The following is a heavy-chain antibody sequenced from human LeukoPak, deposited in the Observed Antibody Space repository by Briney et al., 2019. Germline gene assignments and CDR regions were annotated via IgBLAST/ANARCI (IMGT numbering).Heavy chain of an antibody. CDR1: GVSFSGYY. V-gene: IGHV4-34*01. CDR3: ARGVRGYYFDY. Sequence: SETLSLTCAVYGVSFSGYYWSWIRQPPGKGLEWIGEINHSGSTNYNPSLKSRVTISVDTSKNQFSLKLSSVTAADTAVYYCARGVRGYYFDYWGQGTLVTVSS. CDR2: INHSGST. J-gene: IGHJ4*02.